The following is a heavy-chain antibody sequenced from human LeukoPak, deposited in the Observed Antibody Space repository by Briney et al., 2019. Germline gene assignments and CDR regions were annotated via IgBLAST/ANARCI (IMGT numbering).Heavy chain of an antibody. CDR1: GFTVSSNY. CDR3: AKDPGYSSGWYFST. CDR2: IYSGGST. Sequence: GGSLRLSCAASGFTVSSNYMSWVRQAPGKGLEWVSVIYSGGSTYYADSVKGRFTISRDNSKNTLYLQMNSLRAEDTAVYYCAKDPGYSSGWYFSTWGQGTLVTVSS. D-gene: IGHD6-19*01. J-gene: IGHJ5*02. V-gene: IGHV3-53*01.